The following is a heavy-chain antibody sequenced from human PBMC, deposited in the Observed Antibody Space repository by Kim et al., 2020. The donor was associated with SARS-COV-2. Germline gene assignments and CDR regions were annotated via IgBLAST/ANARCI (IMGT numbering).Heavy chain of an antibody. J-gene: IGHJ6*03. Sequence: SETLSLTCAVYGGSFSGYYWSWIRQPPGKGLEWIGEINHSGSTNYNPSLKSRVTISVDTSKNQFSLKLSSVTAADTAVYYCARGRGAARPPYYYYMDVWGKGTTVTVSS. CDR1: GGSFSGYY. D-gene: IGHD6-6*01. CDR2: INHSGST. V-gene: IGHV4-34*01. CDR3: ARGRGAARPPYYYYMDV.